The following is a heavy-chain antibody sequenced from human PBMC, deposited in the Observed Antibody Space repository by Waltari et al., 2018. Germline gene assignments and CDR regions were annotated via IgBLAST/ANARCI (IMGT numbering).Heavy chain of an antibody. J-gene: IGHJ2*01. Sequence: QVQLVQSGAEVKKPGSSVKVSCKASGGTFSSYAISWVRQAPGQGLEWMGGIIPMFGTANDGQKFQGRGTSTADESTSTAYMELGSLRSEDTAVYYCARDGRYYDSSGYTYFDLWGRGTLVTVSS. CDR2: IIPMFGTA. CDR1: GGTFSSYA. D-gene: IGHD3-22*01. V-gene: IGHV1-69*01. CDR3: ARDGRYYDSSGYTYFDL.